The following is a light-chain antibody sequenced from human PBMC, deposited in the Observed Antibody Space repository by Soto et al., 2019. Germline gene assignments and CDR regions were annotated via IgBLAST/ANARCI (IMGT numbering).Light chain of an antibody. J-gene: IGLJ2*01. Sequence: QPVLTQSPSASASLGASVKLTCTLSSGHSSYAIAWHQQQPEKGPRYLMKLYSDGSHTKWDAIPDRFSGSSSGAERYLTISSLQSEDESDYYCQTWGAGSHVVFGGGTKLTVL. CDR2: LYSDGSH. V-gene: IGLV4-69*01. CDR1: SGHSSYA. CDR3: QTWGAGSHVV.